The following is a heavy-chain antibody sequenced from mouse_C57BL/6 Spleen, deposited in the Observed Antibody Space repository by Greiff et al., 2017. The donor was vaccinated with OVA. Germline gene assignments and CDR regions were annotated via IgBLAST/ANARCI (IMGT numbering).Heavy chain of an antibody. CDR1: GFSIKDYY. Sequence: EVQLQQSGAELVKPGASVKLSCTASGFSIKDYYMHWVKQRTEQGLEWIGRIDPEDGETKYAPKFQGKATITADTSSNTAYLQLSSLTSEDTAVYYCARRMITTLYYYAMDYWGQGTSVTVSS. D-gene: IGHD2-4*01. CDR3: ARRMITTLYYYAMDY. CDR2: IDPEDGET. V-gene: IGHV14-2*01. J-gene: IGHJ4*01.